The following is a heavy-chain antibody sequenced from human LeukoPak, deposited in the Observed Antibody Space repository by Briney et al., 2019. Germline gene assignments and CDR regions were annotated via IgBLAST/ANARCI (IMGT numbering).Heavy chain of an antibody. CDR2: IYYSGST. CDR3: AREFGGGMDV. J-gene: IGHJ6*02. D-gene: IGHD3-10*01. CDR1: GDSISSYY. Sequence: SETLSLTCTVSGDSISSYYWSWIRQPPGKGLEWIGYIYYSGSTNYNPSLKSRVTISVDTSKNQFSLKLSSVTAADTAVYYCAREFGGGMDVWGQGTTVTVSS. V-gene: IGHV4-59*01.